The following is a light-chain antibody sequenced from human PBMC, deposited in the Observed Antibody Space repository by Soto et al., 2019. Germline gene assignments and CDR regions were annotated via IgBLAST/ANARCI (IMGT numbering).Light chain of an antibody. CDR3: QQRSNWPPIT. J-gene: IGKJ5*01. V-gene: IGKV3-11*01. Sequence: EIVVTQSPATLSLSPRERATLSCRASQSVSSYLAWYQQKPGQAPRLLIYDASNRATGIPARFSGSGSGTDFTLTISSLVPEDFAVYYCQQRSNWPPITFGQGTRLEIK. CDR2: DAS. CDR1: QSVSSY.